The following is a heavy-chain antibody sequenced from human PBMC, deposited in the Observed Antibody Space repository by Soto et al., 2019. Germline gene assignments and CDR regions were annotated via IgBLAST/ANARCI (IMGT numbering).Heavy chain of an antibody. CDR3: ARGRIVVVVAATPFDY. CDR2: INHSGST. V-gene: IGHV4-34*01. CDR1: GGSFSGYY. D-gene: IGHD2-15*01. J-gene: IGHJ4*02. Sequence: SETLSLTCAVYGGSFSGYYWSWIRQPPGKGLEWIGEINHSGSTNYNPSLKSRVTISVDTSKNQFSLKLSSVTAADTAVYYCARGRIVVVVAATPFDYWGQGTLVTVSS.